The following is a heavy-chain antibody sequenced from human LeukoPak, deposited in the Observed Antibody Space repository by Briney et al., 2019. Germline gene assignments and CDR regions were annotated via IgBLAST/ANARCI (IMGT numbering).Heavy chain of an antibody. J-gene: IGHJ4*02. CDR2: ISSSSDYT. CDR3: ARDPRYDSGAYTFDY. Sequence: GGSLRLSCAASGFTFSDYYMSWIRQAPGKGLEWVSYISSSSDYTRYADSVEGRFTISRDNAKNSVFLRMNSLRAEDTAVCYCARDPRYDSGAYTFDYWGQGTLVTVSS. D-gene: IGHD3-22*01. V-gene: IGHV3-11*06. CDR1: GFTFSDYY.